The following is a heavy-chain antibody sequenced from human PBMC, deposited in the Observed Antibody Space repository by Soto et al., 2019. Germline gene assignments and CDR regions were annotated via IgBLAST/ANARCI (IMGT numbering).Heavy chain of an antibody. D-gene: IGHD1-26*01. J-gene: IGHJ4*02. CDR3: ARSRVGASSPSDF. V-gene: IGHV4-31*03. CDR2: IYYSGET. Sequence: QVQLQESGPGVLKPSQTLSLTCTVSGDSISRGGSYWGWVRQPPGKGLEWIGYIYYSGETFHNPSLKTRITMSSDKSKNQFSLRLSSVTAADTAVYYCARSRVGASSPSDFWGRGTLVTVSS. CDR1: GDSISRGGSY.